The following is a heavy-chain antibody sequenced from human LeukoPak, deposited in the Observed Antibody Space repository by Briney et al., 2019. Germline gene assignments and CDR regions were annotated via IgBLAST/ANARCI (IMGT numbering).Heavy chain of an antibody. CDR3: ATYVDTVRYDAFDV. D-gene: IGHD5-18*01. CDR2: IHPDGKNT. V-gene: IGHV3-74*01. CDR1: GFTFSNYW. J-gene: IGHJ3*01. Sequence: GGSLRLSCAASGFTFSNYWMDWVRQAPGKGLVWVSRIHPDGKNTAYADSVKGRFTISRDNARNTLFLQMNSLRTEDAAVYFCATYVDTVRYDAFDVWGQGTMVTVSS.